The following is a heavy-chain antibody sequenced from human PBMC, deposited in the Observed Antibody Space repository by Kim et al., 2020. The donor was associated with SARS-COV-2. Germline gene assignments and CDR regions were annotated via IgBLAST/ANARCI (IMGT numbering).Heavy chain of an antibody. Sequence: PSLKSRVTISVDTSKNQFSLKLSSVTAADTAVYYCARGVRRWLQLHHLDYWGQGTLVTVSS. D-gene: IGHD1-1*01. J-gene: IGHJ4*02. V-gene: IGHV4-39*07. CDR3: ARGVRRWLQLHHLDY.